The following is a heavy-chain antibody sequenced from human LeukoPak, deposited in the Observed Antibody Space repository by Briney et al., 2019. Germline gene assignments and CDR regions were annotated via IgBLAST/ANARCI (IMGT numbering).Heavy chain of an antibody. V-gene: IGHV3-30-3*01. CDR1: GFTFSSYA. Sequence: GGSLRLSCAASGFTFSSYAMHWVRQAPGKGLEWVAVISYDGSNKYYADSVKGRFTISRDNSKNTLYLQMNSLRAEDTAVYYCARVPSFYDFWSGYHDCWGQGTLVTVSS. J-gene: IGHJ4*02. CDR2: ISYDGSNK. CDR3: ARVPSFYDFWSGYHDC. D-gene: IGHD3-3*01.